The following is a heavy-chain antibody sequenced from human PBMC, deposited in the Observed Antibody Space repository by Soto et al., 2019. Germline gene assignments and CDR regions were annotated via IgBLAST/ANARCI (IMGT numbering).Heavy chain of an antibody. CDR2: IYYSGSS. CDR1: GGSISGDYY. Sequence: PSETLSLTCSVSGGSISGDYYWSWIRQSPEKGLEWIGYIYYSGSSYSNPALQSRLSMSLDTSKNQFSLKLRSVTAADTAVYYCARGGARSPGYFDSWGQGALVTVSS. CDR3: ARGGARSPGYFDS. V-gene: IGHV4-30-4*08. D-gene: IGHD3-16*01. J-gene: IGHJ4*02.